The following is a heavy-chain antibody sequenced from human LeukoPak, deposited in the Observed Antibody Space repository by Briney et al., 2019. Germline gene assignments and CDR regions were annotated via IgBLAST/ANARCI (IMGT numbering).Heavy chain of an antibody. V-gene: IGHV7-4-1*02. CDR3: ASTYYYDSSGPTDAFDI. D-gene: IGHD3-22*01. J-gene: IGHJ3*02. CDR2: INTNTGNP. Sequence: ASVKVSCKASGYTFTSYAMSWVRQAPGQGLEWMGWINTNTGNPTYAQGFTGRFVFSLDTSVSTAYLQISSLKAEDTAVYYCASTYYYDSSGPTDAFDIWGQGTMVTVSS. CDR1: GYTFTSYA.